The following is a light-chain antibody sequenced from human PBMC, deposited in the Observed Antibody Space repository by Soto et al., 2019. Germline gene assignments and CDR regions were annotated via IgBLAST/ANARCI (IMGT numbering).Light chain of an antibody. CDR3: QKYNRAPFT. J-gene: IGKJ3*01. V-gene: IGKV1-27*01. CDR1: QAISNF. Sequence: DIEMTQSPSSLSASVGDRVTITCRASQAISNFVDWYQQIPGKVPQLLISEASTLQSGVSSRFSGSGSGTDFTLTINNLQPEDVGTYYCQKYNRAPFTFGPGTKVGIK. CDR2: EAS.